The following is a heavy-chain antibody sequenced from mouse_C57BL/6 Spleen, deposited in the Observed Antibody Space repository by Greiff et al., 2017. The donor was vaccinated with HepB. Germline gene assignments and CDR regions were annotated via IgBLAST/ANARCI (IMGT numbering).Heavy chain of an antibody. CDR3: ARRDSNFDY. D-gene: IGHD2-5*01. Sequence: QVQLQQPGAELVKPGASVKLSCKASGYTFTSYWMQWVKQRPGQGLEWIGEIDPSDSYTNYNQKFKGKATLTVDTSSSTAYMQLSSLTSEDSAVYYCARRDSNFDYRGQGTTLTVSS. CDR2: IDPSDSYT. J-gene: IGHJ2*01. V-gene: IGHV1-50*01. CDR1: GYTFTSYW.